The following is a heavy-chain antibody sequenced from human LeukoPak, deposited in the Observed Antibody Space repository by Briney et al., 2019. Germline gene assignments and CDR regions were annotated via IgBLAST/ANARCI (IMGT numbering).Heavy chain of an antibody. D-gene: IGHD1-1*01. Sequence: GGSLRLSCAAYGFTFSSYWMSWMRQAQGKGLEWVANIKYDGNEEYYVDSVKGRFTISRDNAKNSLYLQLNSLRVEDTAVYYCKSGGAAPGSFDYWGQGTLVTVSP. CDR2: IKYDGNEE. J-gene: IGHJ4*02. CDR3: KSGGAAPGSFDY. V-gene: IGHV3-7*01. CDR1: GFTFSSYW.